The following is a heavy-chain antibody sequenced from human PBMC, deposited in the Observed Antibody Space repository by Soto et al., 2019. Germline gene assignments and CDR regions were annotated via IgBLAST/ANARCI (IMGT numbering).Heavy chain of an antibody. J-gene: IGHJ5*02. Sequence: QVQLQQWGAGLLKPSETLSLTCAVYGGSFSGYYWGWIRQPPGKGLEWIGEINHSGSTNYNPSLKSRVTIAVDASKNQVSLKLSSVTAEDTAVYYGARGRAVVVVAATGWFGPWGQGTLVTVSS. CDR1: GGSFSGYY. CDR3: ARGRAVVVVAATGWFGP. CDR2: INHSGST. D-gene: IGHD2-15*01. V-gene: IGHV4-34*01.